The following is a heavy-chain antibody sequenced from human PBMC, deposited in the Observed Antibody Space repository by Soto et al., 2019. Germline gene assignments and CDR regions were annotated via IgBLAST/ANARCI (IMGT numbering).Heavy chain of an antibody. CDR3: ARDCSGGACYPASFDY. D-gene: IGHD2-15*01. CDR1: AGSISTYH. CDR2: IYYTGST. V-gene: IGHV4-4*07. J-gene: IGHJ4*02. Sequence: QVQLQESGPGLVKPSETLSLTCSVSAGSISTYHWSWIRQPAGKGLEWIGRIYYTGSTDYNPSLKSRVTMSVDTSKNQCSLTVSSVTAADTAVYYCARDCSGGACYPASFDYWGQGTLVTVSS.